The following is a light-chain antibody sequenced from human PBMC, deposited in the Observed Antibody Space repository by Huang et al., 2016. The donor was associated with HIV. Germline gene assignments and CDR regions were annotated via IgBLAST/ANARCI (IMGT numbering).Light chain of an antibody. V-gene: IGKV1-33*01. CDR1: QDISNY. Sequence: DIQMTQSPSSLSASVGDRVTITCQASQDISNYLNWYQQKPGKAPKLLIYDASNLETGVPSRCSGSGSGTDFTFTISSLQPEDIATYYCQQYDNLPYTCSQGTKLEIK. CDR2: DAS. CDR3: QQYDNLPYT. J-gene: IGKJ2*01.